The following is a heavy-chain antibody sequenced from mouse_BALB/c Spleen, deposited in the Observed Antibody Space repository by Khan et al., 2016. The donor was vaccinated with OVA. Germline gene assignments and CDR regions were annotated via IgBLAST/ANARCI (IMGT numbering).Heavy chain of an antibody. Sequence: QVKLQQSGAELARPGASVKMSCKASGYTFTSNTMHWVKQRPGQGLEWIGYINPRSGYTDYTQRFKDKATLTADKSSSPAYMQLSSLTSEDSAVYYCARRTTGYALDYWGLGTSVTVSS. CDR3: ARRTTGYALDY. CDR1: GYTFTSNT. CDR2: INPRSGYT. V-gene: IGHV1-4*01. J-gene: IGHJ4*01. D-gene: IGHD2-14*01.